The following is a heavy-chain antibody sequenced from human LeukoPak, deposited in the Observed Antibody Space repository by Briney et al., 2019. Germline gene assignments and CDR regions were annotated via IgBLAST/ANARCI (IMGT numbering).Heavy chain of an antibody. D-gene: IGHD5-12*01. CDR3: ARQQPYSGYVLAKVDYFDY. V-gene: IGHV5-51*01. CDR2: IYPGDSDT. CDR1: GYRFTSYW. J-gene: IGHJ4*02. Sequence: GESLKISCKGSGYRFTSYWIGWVRQMPGKGLEWMGIIYPGDSDTRYSPSFQGQVTISADKSISTAYLQWSSLKASDTAMYYCARQQPYSGYVLAKVDYFDYWGQGTLVTVSS.